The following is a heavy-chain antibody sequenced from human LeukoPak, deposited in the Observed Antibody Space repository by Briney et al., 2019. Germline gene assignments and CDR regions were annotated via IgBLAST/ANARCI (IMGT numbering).Heavy chain of an antibody. J-gene: IGHJ4*02. CDR1: GYTFTSYY. Sequence: ASVKVSCKASGYTFTSYYMHWVRQAPGQGLEWMGIINPSGGSTSYAQKFQGRVTMTRDTSTSTVYMELSSLRSEDTAVYYCARDLYYYGSGSYYNRDYWGQGTLVTVSS. CDR3: ARDLYYYGSGSYYNRDY. V-gene: IGHV1-46*01. CDR2: INPSGGST. D-gene: IGHD3-10*01.